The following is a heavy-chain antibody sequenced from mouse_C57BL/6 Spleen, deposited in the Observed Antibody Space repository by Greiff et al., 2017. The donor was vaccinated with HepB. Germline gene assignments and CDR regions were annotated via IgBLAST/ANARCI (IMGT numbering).Heavy chain of an antibody. CDR1: GFTFSSYG. CDR2: ISSGGSYT. CDR3: ASLIYDGYYRKFGY. Sequence: EVQGVESGGDLVKPGGSLKLSCAASGFTFSSYGMSWVRQTPDKRLEWVATISSGGSYTYYPDSVKGRFTISRDNAKNTLYLQMSSLKSEDTAMYYCASLIYDGYYRKFGYWGQGTTLTVSS. V-gene: IGHV5-6*01. D-gene: IGHD2-3*01. J-gene: IGHJ2*01.